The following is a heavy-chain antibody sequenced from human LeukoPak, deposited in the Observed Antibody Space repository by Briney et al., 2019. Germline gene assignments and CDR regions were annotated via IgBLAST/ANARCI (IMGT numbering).Heavy chain of an antibody. Sequence: GGSLRLSCAASEFTFSSYSMNWVRQAPGKGLKWVSYITNSGNSKSYADSVKGRFTISRDNARNSLYLQMNSLRAEDTAVYYCARGQDGYNHFDYWGRGTLVTVSS. CDR1: EFTFSSYS. CDR3: ARGQDGYNHFDY. V-gene: IGHV3-48*04. D-gene: IGHD5-24*01. J-gene: IGHJ4*02. CDR2: ITNSGNSK.